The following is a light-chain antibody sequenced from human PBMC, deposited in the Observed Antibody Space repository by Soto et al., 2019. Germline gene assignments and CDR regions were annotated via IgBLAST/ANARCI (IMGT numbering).Light chain of an antibody. V-gene: IGLV2-11*01. CDR1: SSDVGGYNY. Sequence: QSVLTQPRSVSGSPGQSVTISCTGTSSDVGGYNYVSWYQQHPGKAPKLMIYDVSKRPSGVPDRFSGSKSGNTASLTISGLQAEYEADYYCCSYAGSDVVFGGGTKVTVL. CDR2: DVS. CDR3: CSYAGSDVV. J-gene: IGLJ2*01.